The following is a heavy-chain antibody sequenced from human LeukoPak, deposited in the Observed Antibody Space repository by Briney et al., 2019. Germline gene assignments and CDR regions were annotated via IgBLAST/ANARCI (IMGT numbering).Heavy chain of an antibody. D-gene: IGHD2-21*01. V-gene: IGHV3-7*03. J-gene: IGHJ4*02. Sequence: GGSLRLSCVASGFTFSNYWMSWVRQAPGKGLEWVANIKQDGSEKSYVDSVKGRFTISRVNSKNTLYPQMNSLRAEDTAVYYCARVFGIYYFDFWGQGTLVTVSS. CDR2: IKQDGSEK. CDR3: ARVFGIYYFDF. CDR1: GFTFSNYW.